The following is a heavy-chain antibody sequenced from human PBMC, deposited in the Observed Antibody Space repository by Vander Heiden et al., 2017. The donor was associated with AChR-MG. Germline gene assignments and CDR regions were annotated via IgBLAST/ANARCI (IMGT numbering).Heavy chain of an antibody. CDR2: INAGNGNT. Sequence: QVQLVQSGAEVKKPGASVKVSCKASGSTFTKYAFHWVRQAPGQRLEWMGWINAGNGNTKYSQKFQGRVTITRDTSASTAYMELSSLRSEDTAVYYCASSIAVAFFDYWGQGTLVTVSS. V-gene: IGHV1-3*01. CDR3: ASSIAVAFFDY. J-gene: IGHJ4*02. CDR1: GSTFTKYA. D-gene: IGHD6-19*01.